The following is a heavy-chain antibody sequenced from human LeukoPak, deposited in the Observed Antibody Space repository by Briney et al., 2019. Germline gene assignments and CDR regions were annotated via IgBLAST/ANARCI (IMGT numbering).Heavy chain of an antibody. V-gene: IGHV3-23*01. D-gene: IGHD3-10*01. Sequence: GGSLRLSCAASGFTFSSYAMSRVRQAPGKGLEWVSAISGSGGSTYYADSVKGRFTISRDNSKNTLYLQMNSLRAEDTAVYYCAKATATMVPRNSPPDYWGQGTLVTVSS. CDR2: ISGSGGST. CDR1: GFTFSSYA. CDR3: AKATATMVPRNSPPDY. J-gene: IGHJ4*02.